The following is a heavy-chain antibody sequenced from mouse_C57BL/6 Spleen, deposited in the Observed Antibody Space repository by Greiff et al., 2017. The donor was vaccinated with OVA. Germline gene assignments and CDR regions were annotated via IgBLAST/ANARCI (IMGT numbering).Heavy chain of an antibody. CDR3: AISDYNGPYAMDY. D-gene: IGHD1-1*02. V-gene: IGHV1-74*01. CDR2: IHPSDSDT. CDR1: GYTFTSYW. Sequence: VQLQQPGAELVKPGASVKVSCKASGYTFTSYWMHWVKQRPGQGLEWIGRIHPSDSDTNYNQKFKGKATLTVDKSSSTAYMQLSSLTSEDSAVYYGAISDYNGPYAMDYWGQGTSVTVSA. J-gene: IGHJ4*01.